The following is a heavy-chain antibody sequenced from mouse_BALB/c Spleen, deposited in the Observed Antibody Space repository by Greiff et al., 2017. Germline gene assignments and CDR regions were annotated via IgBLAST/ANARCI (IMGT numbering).Heavy chain of an antibody. D-gene: IGHD2-14*01. V-gene: IGHV6-6*02. CDR1: GFSLTSYG. CDR3: TLYRYAY. CDR2: IRLKSNNYAT. Sequence: EVQLQQSGPGLVQPSQSLSITCTVSGFSLTSYGVHWVRQSPEKGLEWVAEIRLKSNNYATHYAESVKGRFTISRDDSKSSVYLQMNNLRAEDTGIYYCTLYRYAYWGQGTTLTVSS. J-gene: IGHJ2*01.